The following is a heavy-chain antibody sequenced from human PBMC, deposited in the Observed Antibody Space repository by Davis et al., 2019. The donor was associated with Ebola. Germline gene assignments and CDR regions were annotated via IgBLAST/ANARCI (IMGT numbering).Heavy chain of an antibody. Sequence: GESLKISCAASGFTFSSYAMTWVRQAPGKGLEWVSVIYSGGSTYYADSVKGRFTLSRDNSKSLLYLQMNRLRADDTAVYYCAKGDRTTLYYDTGDDYWGQGTLVTVSS. D-gene: IGHD3-22*01. CDR1: GFTFSSYA. CDR3: AKGDRTTLYYDTGDDY. V-gene: IGHV3-23*03. J-gene: IGHJ4*02. CDR2: IYSGGST.